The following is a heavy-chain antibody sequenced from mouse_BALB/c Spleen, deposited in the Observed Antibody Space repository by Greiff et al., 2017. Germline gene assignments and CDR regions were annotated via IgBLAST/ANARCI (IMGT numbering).Heavy chain of an antibody. Sequence: EVQLVESGGGLVQPKGSLKLSCAASGFTFNTYAMNWVRQAPGKGLEWVARIRSKSNNYATYYADSVKDRFTISRDDSQSMLYLQMNNLKTEDTAMYYCVRHQYGNYHAMDYWGQGTSVTVSS. D-gene: IGHD2-10*02. J-gene: IGHJ4*01. V-gene: IGHV10-1*02. CDR1: GFTFNTYA. CDR2: IRSKSNNYAT. CDR3: VRHQYGNYHAMDY.